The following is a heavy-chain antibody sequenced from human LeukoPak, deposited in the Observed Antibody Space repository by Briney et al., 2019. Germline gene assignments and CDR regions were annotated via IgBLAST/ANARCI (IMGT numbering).Heavy chain of an antibody. CDR2: IKQDGSEK. CDR1: GFTVSSNY. J-gene: IGHJ2*01. Sequence: GGSLRLSCAASGFTVSSNYMSWVRQAPGKGLEWVANIKQDGSEKYYVDSVKGRFTISRDNAKNSLYLQMNSLRAEDTAVYYCARGSSWYRGDWYFDLWGRGTLVTVSS. CDR3: ARGSSWYRGDWYFDL. D-gene: IGHD6-13*01. V-gene: IGHV3-7*04.